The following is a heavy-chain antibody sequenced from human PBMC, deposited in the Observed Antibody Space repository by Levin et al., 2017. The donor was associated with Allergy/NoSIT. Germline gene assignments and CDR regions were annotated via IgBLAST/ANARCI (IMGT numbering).Heavy chain of an antibody. V-gene: IGHV4-34*01. J-gene: IGHJ4*02. CDR2: INHSGST. CDR3: ARGPPERIAVAGTWFDY. CDR1: CGSFSGYY. D-gene: IGHD6-19*01. Sequence: SQTLSLTCAVYCGSFSGYYWSWIRPPPGKGLEWIGEINHSGSTNYNPSLKSRVTISVDTSKNQFSLKLSSVTAADTAVYYCARGPPERIAVAGTWFDYWGQGTLVTVSS.